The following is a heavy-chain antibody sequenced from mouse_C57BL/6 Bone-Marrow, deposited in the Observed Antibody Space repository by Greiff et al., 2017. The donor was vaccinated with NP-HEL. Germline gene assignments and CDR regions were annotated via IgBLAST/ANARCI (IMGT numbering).Heavy chain of an antibody. D-gene: IGHD2-13*01. CDR2: ISYDGSN. J-gene: IGHJ2*01. Sequence: EVKLMESGPGLVKPSQSLSLTCSVTGYSITSGYYWNWIRQFPGNKLEWMGYISYDGSNNYNPSLKNRTSITRDTSKNQFILKLISVTTEDTAAYYGARGWGDYEEKFDDWGKGTTLTVSS. V-gene: IGHV3-6*01. CDR1: GYSITSGYY. CDR3: ARGWGDYEEKFDD.